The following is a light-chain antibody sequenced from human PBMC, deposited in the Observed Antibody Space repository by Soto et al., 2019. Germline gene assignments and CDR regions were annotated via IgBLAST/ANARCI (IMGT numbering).Light chain of an antibody. Sequence: DIVITQSPLSLPFTPLDPSSISCRASQSISSWLAWFQQRPGQSPRRLIHRISNRDSGVPDRFSGSGSGTDFTLKISRVEVEDVGVYYCMQGKYWPPITFGQGTRLEIK. J-gene: IGKJ5*01. CDR3: MQGKYWPPIT. CDR1: QSISSW. CDR2: RIS. V-gene: IGKV2-30*01.